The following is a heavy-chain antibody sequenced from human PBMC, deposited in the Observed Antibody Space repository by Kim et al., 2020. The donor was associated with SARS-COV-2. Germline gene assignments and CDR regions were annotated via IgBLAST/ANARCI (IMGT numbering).Heavy chain of an antibody. J-gene: IGHJ6*02. CDR3: ASPTVDTAMVNYYGMDV. D-gene: IGHD5-18*01. CDR1: GGSISSSSYY. CDR2: IYYSGST. Sequence: SETLSLTCTVSGGSISSSSYYWGWIRQPPGKGLEWIGSIYYSGSTYYNPSLKSRVTISVDTSKNQFSLKLSSVTAADTAVYYCASPTVDTAMVNYYGMDVWGQGTTATVSS. V-gene: IGHV4-39*01.